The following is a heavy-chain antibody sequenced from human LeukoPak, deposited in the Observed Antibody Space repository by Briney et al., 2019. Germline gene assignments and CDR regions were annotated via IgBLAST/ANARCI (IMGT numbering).Heavy chain of an antibody. CDR1: GGSFSGYY. J-gene: IGHJ4*02. D-gene: IGHD3-3*01. CDR3: ARGRYYDFWSGYYLFDY. CDR2: INHSGST. Sequence: SETLSLTCAVYGGSFSGYYWSWIRQPPGKGLEWIGEINHSGSTNYNPSLKSRVTISVDTSKNQFSLKLSYVTAADTAVYYCARGRYYDFWSGYYLFDYWGQGTLVTVSS. V-gene: IGHV4-34*01.